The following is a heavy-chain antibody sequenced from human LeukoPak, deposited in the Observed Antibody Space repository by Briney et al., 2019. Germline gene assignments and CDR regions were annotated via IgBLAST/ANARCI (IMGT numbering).Heavy chain of an antibody. V-gene: IGHV3-30-3*01. CDR3: ARYLGGRNAFDI. D-gene: IGHD3-16*01. CDR2: ISDDGSRQ. CDR1: GFXFSNYA. J-gene: IGHJ3*02. Sequence: GGSLRLSYAATGFXFSNYASHWGRQAPGKGLEWVAFISDDGSRQHYADSVKGRFTISRDNSKDTLYLQMSSLRVEDTAAYYCARYLGGRNAFDIWGQGTMVTVSS.